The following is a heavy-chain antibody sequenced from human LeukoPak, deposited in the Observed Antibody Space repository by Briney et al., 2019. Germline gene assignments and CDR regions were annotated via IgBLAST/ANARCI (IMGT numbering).Heavy chain of an antibody. CDR2: IYPGDSDT. CDR1: GYSFTSYW. V-gene: IGHV5-51*01. D-gene: IGHD6-6*01. J-gene: IGHJ4*02. CDR3: ARQAHSSSGNPDY. Sequence: HGESLKISSKGSGYSFTSYWIGWVRQMPGKGLEWMGIIYPGDSDTRYSPSFQGQVTISADKSISTAYLQWSSLKASDTAMYYCARQAHSSSGNPDYWGQGTLVTVSS.